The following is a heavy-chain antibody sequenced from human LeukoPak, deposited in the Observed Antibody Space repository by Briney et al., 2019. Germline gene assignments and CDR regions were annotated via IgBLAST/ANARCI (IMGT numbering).Heavy chain of an antibody. Sequence: GGSLRLSCAASGFTFSSYWMSWVRQAPGKGLEWVANIKQDGSEKYYVDSVKGRFTISRDNAKNSLYLQMNSLRAEDTAVYYCAREGGVITMVRGAHDYWGQGTLVTVSS. CDR1: GFTFSSYW. CDR2: IKQDGSEK. CDR3: AREGGVITMVRGAHDY. D-gene: IGHD3-10*01. J-gene: IGHJ4*02. V-gene: IGHV3-7*01.